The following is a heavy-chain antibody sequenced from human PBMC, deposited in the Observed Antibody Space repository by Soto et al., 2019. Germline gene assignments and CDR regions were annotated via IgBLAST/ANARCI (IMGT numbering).Heavy chain of an antibody. CDR3: ARDLDCSGGSCYSSSWFDP. CDR2: ISSSSSTI. Sequence: TGGSLRLSCAASGFTFSSYSMNWVRQAPGKGLEWVSYISSSSSTIYYADSVKGRFTISRDNAKNSLYLQMNSLRAEDTAVYYCARDLDCSGGSCYSSSWFDPWGQGTLVTVSS. J-gene: IGHJ5*02. CDR1: GFTFSSYS. V-gene: IGHV3-48*01. D-gene: IGHD2-15*01.